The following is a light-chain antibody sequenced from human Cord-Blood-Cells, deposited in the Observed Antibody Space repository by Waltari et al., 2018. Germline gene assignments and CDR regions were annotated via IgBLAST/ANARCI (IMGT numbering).Light chain of an antibody. V-gene: IGKV3-15*01. Sequence: EIVMTQSPATLSVSPGERATLSCRASQSVSSNLDWYQQKPGQAPRRLIYAASTRATGIPARFSGSGSGTEFTLTISSLQSEDFAVYYCQQYNNWPWTFGQGTKVEIK. CDR2: AAS. J-gene: IGKJ1*01. CDR1: QSVSSN. CDR3: QQYNNWPWT.